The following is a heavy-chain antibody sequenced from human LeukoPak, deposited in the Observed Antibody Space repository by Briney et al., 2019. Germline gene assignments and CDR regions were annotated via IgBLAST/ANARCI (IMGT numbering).Heavy chain of an antibody. Sequence: GGSLTLYCAASGYTFSDHYMDWDRQAPGKGLEWVGRARDKPHSYSTEYAESVKGRFTISRDDSKNTLYLQMNSLKTEDTAVYFCARVFHDSSGYYYIDFWGQGTLVTVSS. CDR3: ARVFHDSSGYYYIDF. CDR1: GYTFSDHY. J-gene: IGHJ4*02. V-gene: IGHV3-72*01. D-gene: IGHD3-22*01. CDR2: ARDKPHSYST.